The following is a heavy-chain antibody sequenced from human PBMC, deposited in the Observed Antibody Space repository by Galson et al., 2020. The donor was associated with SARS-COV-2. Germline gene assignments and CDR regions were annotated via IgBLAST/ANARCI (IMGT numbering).Heavy chain of an antibody. J-gene: IGHJ6*02. CDR2: ISWNSGSI. D-gene: IGHD2-15*01. CDR3: ATLRGVVSESETYGMDV. Sequence: SLRLSCAASGFTFDDYAMHWIRQAPRKGLEWVSGISWNSGSIGYADSVKGRFTISRDNAKNSLYLQMNSLRAEDTALYYCATLRGVVSESETYGMDVWGQGTTVTVSS. V-gene: IGHV3-9*01. CDR1: GFTFDDYA.